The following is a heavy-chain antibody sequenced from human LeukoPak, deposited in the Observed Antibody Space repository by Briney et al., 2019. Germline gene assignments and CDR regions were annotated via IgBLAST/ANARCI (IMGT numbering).Heavy chain of an antibody. D-gene: IGHD6-19*01. J-gene: IGHJ4*02. Sequence: SETLSLTCTVSGGSISSSTYSWGWIRQPPGKGLEWLGSSSYSGSTYYNPSLKSRVTIDTSKNQFSLNLSSVTAADTAVYYCAREGAVAGRGNDYWGQGTLVTVSS. CDR1: GGSISSSTYS. CDR3: AREGAVAGRGNDY. V-gene: IGHV4-39*07. CDR2: SSYSGST.